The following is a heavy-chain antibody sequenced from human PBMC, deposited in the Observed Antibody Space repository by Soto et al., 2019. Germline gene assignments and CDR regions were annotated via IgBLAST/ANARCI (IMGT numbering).Heavy chain of an antibody. V-gene: IGHV3-33*01. CDR3: AREKAARTSYYGLDV. J-gene: IGHJ6*02. Sequence: PGGSLRLSCAASGFTFSHYGMHWVRQAPGKGLEWVAVIWYDDSNKEYADSVKGRFTISRDNSKNTLDLQMKSLRAEDTAVYYCAREKAARTSYYGLDVWGQGTTVTVSS. CDR2: IWYDDSNK. D-gene: IGHD6-6*01. CDR1: GFTFSHYG.